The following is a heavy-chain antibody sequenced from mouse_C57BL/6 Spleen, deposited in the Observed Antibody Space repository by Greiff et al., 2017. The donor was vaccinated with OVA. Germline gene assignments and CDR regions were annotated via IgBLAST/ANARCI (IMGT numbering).Heavy chain of an antibody. J-gene: IGHJ2*01. D-gene: IGHD6-1*01. CDR2: IDPSDSYT. Sequence: QVQLQQPGAELVMPGASVKLSCKASGYTFTSYWMHWVKQRPGQGLEWIGEIDPSDSYTNYNQKFKGKSTLTVDKSSSTAYMQLSSLTSEDSAVYYCASGPGASDYWGQGTTLTVSS. CDR3: ASGPGASDY. CDR1: GYTFTSYW. V-gene: IGHV1-69*01.